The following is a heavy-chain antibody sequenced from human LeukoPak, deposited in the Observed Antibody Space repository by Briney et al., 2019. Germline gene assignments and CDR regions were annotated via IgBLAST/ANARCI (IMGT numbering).Heavy chain of an antibody. CDR1: GFTFSSYS. CDR3: ARERIVVVPAAMHYYYYGMDV. V-gene: IGHV3-21*01. CDR2: ISSSSSYI. Sequence: GGSLRLSCAASGFTFSSYSMNWVRQAPGKGLEWVSSISSSSSYIYYADSVKGRFTISRDNAKNPLYLQMNSLRAEDTAVYCCARERIVVVPAAMHYYYYGMDVWGQGTTVTVSS. D-gene: IGHD2-2*01. J-gene: IGHJ6*02.